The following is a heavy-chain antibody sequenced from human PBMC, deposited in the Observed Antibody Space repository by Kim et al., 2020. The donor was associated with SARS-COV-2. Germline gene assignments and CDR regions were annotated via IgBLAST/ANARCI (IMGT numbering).Heavy chain of an antibody. V-gene: IGHV1-18*01. D-gene: IGHD3-22*01. CDR3: ARDYDSSGFHDY. J-gene: IGHJ4*02. Sequence: NYAQKLQGRVPMPTDASTSTAYMGLRSLRSDDTAVYYCARDYDSSGFHDYWGQGTLVTVSS.